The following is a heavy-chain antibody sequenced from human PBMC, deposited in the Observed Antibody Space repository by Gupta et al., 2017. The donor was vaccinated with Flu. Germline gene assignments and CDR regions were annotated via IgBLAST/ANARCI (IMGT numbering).Heavy chain of an antibody. CDR2: IYYSGSN. D-gene: IGHD3-16*01. Sequence: QLQLQESGPGLVKPSETLSLPCPVSGGSISSSSSYWGWIRQPPGKGLEWIGSIYYSGSNYYTPSRKRRVTISVDTSKNQLSLKLSSVTDADTDVYYCAKGIDDYVWGESTWYFDYWGQVTLVTVSS. CDR1: GGSISSSSSY. J-gene: IGHJ4*02. V-gene: IGHV4-39*01. CDR3: AKGIDDYVWGESTWYFDY.